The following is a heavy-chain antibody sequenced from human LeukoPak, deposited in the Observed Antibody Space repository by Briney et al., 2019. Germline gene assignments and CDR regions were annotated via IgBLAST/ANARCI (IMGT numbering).Heavy chain of an antibody. D-gene: IGHD3-22*01. CDR1: GGSISSSNW. CDR3: AREYRVYYYDSSGNFDY. CDR2: IYHSGST. V-gene: IGHV4-4*02. J-gene: IGHJ4*02. Sequence: SGTLSLTCAVSGGSISSSNWWSWVRQPPGKGLEWIGEIYHSGSTNYNPSLKNRVTISVDKSKNQFSLKLSSVTAADTAVYYCAREYRVYYYDSSGNFDYWGQGTLVTVSS.